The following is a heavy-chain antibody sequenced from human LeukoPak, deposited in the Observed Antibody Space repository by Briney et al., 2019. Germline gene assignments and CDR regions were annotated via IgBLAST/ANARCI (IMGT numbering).Heavy chain of an antibody. Sequence: GGSLRLSCTASGFAFSTYWMFWVHQAPGKGLVWVSQINPEGASTTYGDPAKGRFTASRDNAKNALHLQMNSLRVDDTAVYYCARGTAITAGIDFWGQGTLVTVSS. J-gene: IGHJ4*02. D-gene: IGHD6-19*01. CDR3: ARGTAITAGIDF. CDR2: INPEGAST. CDR1: GFAFSTYW. V-gene: IGHV3-74*01.